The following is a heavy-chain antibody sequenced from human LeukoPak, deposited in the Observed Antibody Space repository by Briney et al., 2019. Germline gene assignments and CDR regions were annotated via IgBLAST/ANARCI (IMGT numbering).Heavy chain of an antibody. Sequence: SQTLSLTCTVSGGALSSGGYYWTWIRQPPGKGLEWIGNIYHSGTPYYNPSLKSRVTLSVDRSKNQFSLKLSSVTAADTAVYYCARGGSGERYCSSTSCYSLDYWGQGTLVTVSS. CDR3: ARGGSGERYCSSTSCYSLDY. CDR2: IYHSGTP. V-gene: IGHV4-30-2*01. CDR1: GGALSSGGYY. D-gene: IGHD2-2*02. J-gene: IGHJ4*02.